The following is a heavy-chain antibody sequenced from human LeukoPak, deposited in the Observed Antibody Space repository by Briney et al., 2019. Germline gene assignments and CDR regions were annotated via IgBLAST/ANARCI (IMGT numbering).Heavy chain of an antibody. J-gene: IGHJ6*02. CDR3: AKMSGWYVTRSYYYGMDV. D-gene: IGHD6-19*01. V-gene: IGHV3-23*01. CDR2: ISGSGGST. CDR1: GFTSSSYG. Sequence: PGRSLRLSCAASGFTSSSYGMHWVRQAPGKGLEWVSAISGSGGSTYYADSVKGRFTISRDNSKNTLYLQMNSLRAEDTAVYYCAKMSGWYVTRSYYYGMDVWGQGTTVTVSS.